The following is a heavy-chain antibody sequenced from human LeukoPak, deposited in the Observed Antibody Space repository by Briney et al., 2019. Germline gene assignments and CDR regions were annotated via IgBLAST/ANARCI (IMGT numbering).Heavy chain of an antibody. CDR1: GYTFTSSA. J-gene: IGHJ3*02. V-gene: IGHV1-58*02. CDR2: IVVGSGNT. Sequence: SVKVSCKASGYTFTSSAMQWVRQARGQRLEWIGWIVVGSGNTNYAQKFQERVTITRDMSTSTAYMELSSLRSEDTAVYYCAAGGYCSGGSCYSNGAFDIWGQGTMVTVSS. CDR3: AAGGYCSGGSCYSNGAFDI. D-gene: IGHD2-15*01.